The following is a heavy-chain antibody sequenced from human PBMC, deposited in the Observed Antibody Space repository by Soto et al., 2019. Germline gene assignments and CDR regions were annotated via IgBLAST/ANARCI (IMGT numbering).Heavy chain of an antibody. CDR3: AMLGGWSGGSSGMDV. Sequence: EVQLVESGGGLVQPGGSLRLSCAASGLIFSDYHMDWVRQAPGKGLEWVGRIRRKANSYTTEYAASVKGRFTISRHDSKTSLYLQMNRLKSVDTAVYYCAMLGGWSGGSSGMDVWGQGTTVTVSS. CDR1: GLIFSDYH. CDR2: IRRKANSYTT. V-gene: IGHV3-72*01. D-gene: IGHD6-19*01. J-gene: IGHJ6*02.